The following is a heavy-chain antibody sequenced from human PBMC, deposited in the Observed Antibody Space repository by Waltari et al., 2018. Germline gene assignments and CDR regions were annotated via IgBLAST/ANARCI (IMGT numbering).Heavy chain of an antibody. D-gene: IGHD5-12*01. V-gene: IGHV1-69*12. Sequence: QVQLVPSGAEVKKPGSSVKVSCKASGGTFSSYAISWVRQDPGQGVEWMGGINPIYGTAIYAQKFQGRVTITADEATGTAYMELSSLRCEDKAVDYWARAVESGYDYDYYYFDMGVWGKGTLGTVTS. CDR3: ARAVESGYDYDYYYFDMGV. J-gene: IGHJ6*03. CDR2: INPIYGTA. CDR1: GGTFSSYA.